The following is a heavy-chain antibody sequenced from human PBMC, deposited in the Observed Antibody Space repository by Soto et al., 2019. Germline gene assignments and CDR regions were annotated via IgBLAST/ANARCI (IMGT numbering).Heavy chain of an antibody. V-gene: IGHV4-34*01. Sequence: ETLSLNRRVYRGCCSGYYWSRIRKPPGEGREWIGEINHSGSTNYNPSLKSRVTISVDTSKNQFSLKLSSVTAADTAVYYCARAGRYSYGSGSYYNANWFDPWGQGTLVTVS. CDR3: ARAGRYSYGSGSYYNANWFDP. CDR2: INHSGST. J-gene: IGHJ5*02. CDR1: RGCCSGYY. D-gene: IGHD3-10*01.